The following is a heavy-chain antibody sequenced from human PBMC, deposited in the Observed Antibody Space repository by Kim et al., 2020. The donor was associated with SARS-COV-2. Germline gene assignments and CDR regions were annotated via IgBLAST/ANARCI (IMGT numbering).Heavy chain of an antibody. Sequence: GGSLRLSCAASGFAFSNYWMSWVRQVPGKGLEWVANIKQDGNGKNYVDSVKGRFTVSRDNAKNSVYLQMTSLRAEDTAVYYFARLRCNLITCHGNDPFD. V-gene: IGHV3-7*01. D-gene: IGHD3-22*01. CDR3: ARLRCNLITCHGNDPFD. J-gene: IGHJ3*02. CDR1: GFAFSNYW. CDR2: IKQDGNGK.